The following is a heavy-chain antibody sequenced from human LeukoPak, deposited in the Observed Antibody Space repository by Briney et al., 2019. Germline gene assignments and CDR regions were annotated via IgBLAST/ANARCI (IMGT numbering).Heavy chain of an antibody. J-gene: IGHJ4*02. V-gene: IGHV4-34*01. CDR3: AATRSDDYGLDY. CDR1: GGSFSGYY. D-gene: IGHD4-17*01. Sequence: SETLSLTCAVYGGSFSGYYWSWIRQPPGKGLEWIGEINHSGSTNYNPSLKSRVTISVDTSKNQFSLKLSSVTAADTAVYYCAATRSDDYGLDYWGQGTLVTVSS. CDR2: INHSGST.